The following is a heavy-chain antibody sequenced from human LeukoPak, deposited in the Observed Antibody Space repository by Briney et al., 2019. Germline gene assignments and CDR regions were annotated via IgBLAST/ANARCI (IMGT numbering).Heavy chain of an antibody. D-gene: IGHD4-17*01. V-gene: IGHV3-74*01. CDR3: AREGDYGDYFDY. CDR2: ITNDGSST. J-gene: IGHJ4*02. CDR1: GFTFSSYW. Sequence: PGGSLRLSCAASGFTFSSYWMHWVRQAPGKGLVWVSRITNDGSSTSHADSVKGRFTISRDNAKNTLYLQMNSPRAEDTAVYYCAREGDYGDYFDYWGQGTLVTVSS.